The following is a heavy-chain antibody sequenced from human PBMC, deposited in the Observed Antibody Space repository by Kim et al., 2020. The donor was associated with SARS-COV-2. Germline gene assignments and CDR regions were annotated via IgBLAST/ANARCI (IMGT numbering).Heavy chain of an antibody. CDR2: ISGSGGST. V-gene: IGHV3-23*01. CDR3: AKGMDVVVVAATLDYYYGMDV. Sequence: GGSLRLSCAASGFTFSSYAMSWVRQAPGKGLEWVSAISGSGGSTYYADSVKGRFTISRDNSKNTLYLQMNSLRAEDTAVYYCAKGMDVVVVAATLDYYYGMDVWGQGTTVTVSS. D-gene: IGHD2-15*01. CDR1: GFTFSSYA. J-gene: IGHJ6*02.